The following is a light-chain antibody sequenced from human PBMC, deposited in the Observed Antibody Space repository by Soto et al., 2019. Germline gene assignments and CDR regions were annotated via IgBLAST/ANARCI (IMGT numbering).Light chain of an antibody. J-gene: IGLJ2*01. CDR1: SSDIGGYNS. CDR2: DVN. CDR3: SSYSSSSILVV. Sequence: QSALTQPASVSGSPGQSITISCTGTSSDIGGYNSVSWYQHHPGKAPKVLIYDVNNRPSGVSNRFSGSKSGNTASLTISGLQAEDEADYFCSSYSSSSILVVFGGGTKLTVL. V-gene: IGLV2-14*03.